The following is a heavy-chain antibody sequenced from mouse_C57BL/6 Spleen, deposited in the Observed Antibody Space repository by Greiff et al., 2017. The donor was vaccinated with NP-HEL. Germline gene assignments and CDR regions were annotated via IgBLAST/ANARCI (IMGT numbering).Heavy chain of an antibody. Sequence: EVQVVESGGDLVKPGGSLKLSCAASGFTFSSYGMSWVRQTPDKRLEWVATISSGGSYTYYPDSVKGRFTISRDNAKNTLYLQMSSLKSEDTAMYYCARRGLYDGYYFAYWGQGTLVTVSA. D-gene: IGHD2-3*01. J-gene: IGHJ3*01. CDR3: ARRGLYDGYYFAY. V-gene: IGHV5-6*01. CDR2: ISSGGSYT. CDR1: GFTFSSYG.